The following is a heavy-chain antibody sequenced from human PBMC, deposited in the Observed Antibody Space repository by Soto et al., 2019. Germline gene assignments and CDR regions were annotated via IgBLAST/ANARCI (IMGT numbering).Heavy chain of an antibody. CDR3: ARTLPYTTCPFES. Sequence: EVQLVESGGGVVKPGGSLRLFCAASRFTFSTYRMNWVHQAPGKGLEWVSSISSSSNYIYYADSMKGRFTISRDNAKNSLYLQMNCLRAKDTAVYYCARTLPYTTCPFESWCQGTLVTLSS. V-gene: IGHV3-21*01. J-gene: IGHJ4*01. CDR1: RFTFSTYR. CDR2: ISSSSNYI. D-gene: IGHD2-2*02.